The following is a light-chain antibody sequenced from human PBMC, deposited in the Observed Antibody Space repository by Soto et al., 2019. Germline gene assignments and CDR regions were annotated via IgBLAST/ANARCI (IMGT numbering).Light chain of an antibody. J-gene: IGLJ2*01. CDR1: SSDLSGYNY. Sequence: QSVLTQPASGSGSPGQSITISCTGTSSDLSGYNYVSWYQQLPGKAPQLIIYDVSNWPSGVSHRFSGSKSGNTASLTISGLQAEDEAEYYCSSYTSSSTLRLFGGGTKLTVL. V-gene: IGLV2-14*03. CDR3: SSYTSSSTLRL. CDR2: DVS.